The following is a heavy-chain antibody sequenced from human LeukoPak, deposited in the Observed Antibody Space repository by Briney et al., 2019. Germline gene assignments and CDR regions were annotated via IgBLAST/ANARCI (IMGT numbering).Heavy chain of an antibody. CDR2: VSGSGSTV. CDR1: GFPFSSYS. Sequence: GGSLRLSCAASGFPFSSYSMTWVRQAPGKRLEWVAYVSGSGSTVYYADSVKGRFTISRDNGKSSLYLQMNSLRVEDTALYYCVRQFASWGQGTLVTVSS. J-gene: IGHJ4*02. CDR3: VRQFAS. V-gene: IGHV3-48*01.